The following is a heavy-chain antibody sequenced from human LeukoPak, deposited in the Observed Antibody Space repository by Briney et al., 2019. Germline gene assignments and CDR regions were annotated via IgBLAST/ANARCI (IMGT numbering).Heavy chain of an antibody. CDR1: GFSFSSYA. J-gene: IGHJ4*02. V-gene: IGHV3-23*01. Sequence: GGSLRLSCAASGFSFSSYAVSWVRQAPGMGLEWVSAISGSDGKTYHADSVQGRFTISRDNSKNTLYLQMNSLRAEDTAVYYCAKQQGIAAAGTDYWGQGTLVTVSS. D-gene: IGHD6-13*01. CDR3: AKQQGIAAAGTDY. CDR2: ISGSDGKT.